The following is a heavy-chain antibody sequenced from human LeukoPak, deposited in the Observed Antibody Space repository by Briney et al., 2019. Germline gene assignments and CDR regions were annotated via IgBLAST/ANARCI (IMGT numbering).Heavy chain of an antibody. J-gene: IGHJ6*03. CDR3: ARETSQKGAHYMDV. CDR1: GGSISSYY. V-gene: IGHV4-59*01. CDR2: IYYSGST. D-gene: IGHD3-16*01. Sequence: SETLSLTCTASGGSISSYYWSWIRQPPGKGLEWIGSIYYSGSTYYNPSLKSRLTISVDTSKNQFSLKLSSVTAADTAVYYCARETSQKGAHYMDVWGKGTTVTISS.